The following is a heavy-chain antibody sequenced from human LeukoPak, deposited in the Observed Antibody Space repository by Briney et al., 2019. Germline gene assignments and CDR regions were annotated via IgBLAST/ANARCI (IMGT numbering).Heavy chain of an antibody. CDR3: ARDLDSSGWYGAFDI. CDR1: GFTFSSYA. V-gene: IGHV3-7*01. CDR2: INQGGSGK. D-gene: IGHD6-19*01. Sequence: GGSLRLSCAASGFTFSSYAMTWVRQAPGKGLEWVANINQGGSGKYYVDSVKGRFTISRDNAKNSLYLQINSLRAEDTAVYYCARDLDSSGWYGAFDIWGQGTMVTVSS. J-gene: IGHJ3*02.